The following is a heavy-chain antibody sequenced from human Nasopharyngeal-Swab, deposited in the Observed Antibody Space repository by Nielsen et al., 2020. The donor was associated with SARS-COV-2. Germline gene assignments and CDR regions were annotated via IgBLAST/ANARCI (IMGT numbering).Heavy chain of an antibody. CDR3: ARGTDTAMVFRYNWFDP. CDR1: GFTFSSYA. D-gene: IGHD5-18*01. Sequence: GGSLRLSCAASGFTFSSYAMSWVRQAPGKGLEWVSAISGSGGSTYYADSVKGRFTISRDNSKNTLYLQMNSLRAEDTAVYYCARGTDTAMVFRYNWFDPWGQGTLVTVSS. CDR2: ISGSGGST. V-gene: IGHV3-23*01. J-gene: IGHJ5*02.